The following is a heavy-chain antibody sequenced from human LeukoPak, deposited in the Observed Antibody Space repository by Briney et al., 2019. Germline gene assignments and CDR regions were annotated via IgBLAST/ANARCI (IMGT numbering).Heavy chain of an antibody. V-gene: IGHV3-7*04. CDR3: ARIQLFHYYYGMDV. Sequence: PGGSLRLSCAASEFTFSNYWMSWVRQAPGKGLEWVANIKQDGSEKYYLDSVKGRFTISRDNAENSLYLQMSSLRAEDTAVYYCARIQLFHYYYGMDVWGQGTTVTVS. CDR2: IKQDGSEK. CDR1: EFTFSNYW. J-gene: IGHJ6*02. D-gene: IGHD5-18*01.